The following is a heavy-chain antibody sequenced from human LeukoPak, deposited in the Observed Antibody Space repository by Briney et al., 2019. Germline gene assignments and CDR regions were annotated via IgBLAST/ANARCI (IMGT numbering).Heavy chain of an antibody. D-gene: IGHD2/OR15-2a*01. J-gene: IGHJ2*01. CDR1: GFTFSSYG. CDR2: ISYDGSNK. V-gene: IGHV3-33*05. Sequence: GGSLRLSCAASGFTFSSYGMHWVRQAPGKGLEWVAVISYDGSNKYYADSVKGRFTVSRDNSKTSLYLQMNSLRAEDTAVYYCARGRIAPWHFDLWGRGTLVTVSS. CDR3: ARGRIAPWHFDL.